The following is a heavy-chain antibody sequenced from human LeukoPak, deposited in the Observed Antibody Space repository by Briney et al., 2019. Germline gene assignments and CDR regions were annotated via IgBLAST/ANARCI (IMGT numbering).Heavy chain of an antibody. CDR1: GFTFSSYS. J-gene: IGHJ3*02. D-gene: IGHD2-8*01. Sequence: PGGSLRLSCAASGFTFSSYSMNWVRQAPGKGLEWVSSISSSSSYIYYADSVKGRFTISRDNAKNSLYLQMNSLRAEDTAVYYCARTGLMVYANTAFDIWGQGTMVTVSS. CDR3: ARTGLMVYANTAFDI. V-gene: IGHV3-21*01. CDR2: ISSSSSYI.